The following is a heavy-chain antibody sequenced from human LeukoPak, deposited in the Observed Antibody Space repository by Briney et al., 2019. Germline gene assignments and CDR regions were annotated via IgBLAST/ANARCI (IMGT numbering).Heavy chain of an antibody. CDR3: VLGMLADYGDYKHY. CDR2: INPNSGVT. V-gene: IGHV1-2*02. J-gene: IGHJ4*02. Sequence: ASLKVSCKASGYTLTGYYMHWVRQAPGQGLEWMGWINPNSGVTNYAQKFQGRVTMTRDTSISTAYMELSRLRSDDTAVYYCVLGMLADYGDYKHYWGQGTLVSVSS. CDR1: GYTLTGYY. D-gene: IGHD4-17*01.